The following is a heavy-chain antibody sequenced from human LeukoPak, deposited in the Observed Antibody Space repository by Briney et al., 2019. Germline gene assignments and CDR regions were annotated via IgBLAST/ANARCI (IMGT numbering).Heavy chain of an antibody. CDR2: INPNSGGT. V-gene: IGHV1-2*02. D-gene: IGHD5-12*01. CDR1: GYTFTGYY. CDR3: ATVVATIGKGGFDY. J-gene: IGHJ4*02. Sequence: ASVKVSCKASGYTFTGYYMHWVRQAPGQGLEWMGCINPNSGGTNSAQKFQGRVTMTRDTSISTAYMELSSLRSDDTAVYYCATVVATIGKGGFDYWGQGTLVTVSS.